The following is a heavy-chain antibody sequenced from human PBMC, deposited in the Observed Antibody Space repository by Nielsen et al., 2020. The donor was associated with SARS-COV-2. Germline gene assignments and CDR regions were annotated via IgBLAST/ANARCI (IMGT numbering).Heavy chain of an antibody. CDR3: ARLRDDGYYFDTGPFDY. CDR1: GFTFSSYA. V-gene: IGHV3-30*04. CDR2: ISYDGSNK. Sequence: GGSLRLSCAASGFTFSSYAMHWVRQAPGKGLEWVAVISYDGSNKYYADSVKGRFTISRDNSKNTLYLQMDSLRAEDTAVYYCARLRDDGYYFDTGPFDYWGQGALVTVSS. J-gene: IGHJ4*02. D-gene: IGHD3-9*01.